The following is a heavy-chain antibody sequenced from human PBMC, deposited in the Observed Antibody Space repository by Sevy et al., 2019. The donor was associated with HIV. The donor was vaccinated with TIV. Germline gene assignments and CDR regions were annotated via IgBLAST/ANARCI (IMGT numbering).Heavy chain of an antibody. CDR3: AKGQLVRAGVDAFDI. CDR1: GFTFDDYA. CDR2: ISWNSGSI. Sequence: GGFLRLSCAASGFTFDDYAMHWVRQAPGKGLEWVSGISWNSGSIGYAESVKGRFTISRDNAKNSLYLHMNSLRAEDTAFCFCAKGQLVRAGVDAFDIWGQGTMVTVSS. D-gene: IGHD6-6*01. V-gene: IGHV3-9*01. J-gene: IGHJ3*02.